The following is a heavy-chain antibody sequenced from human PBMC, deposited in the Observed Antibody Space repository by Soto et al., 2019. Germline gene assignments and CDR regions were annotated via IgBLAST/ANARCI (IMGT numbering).Heavy chain of an antibody. CDR3: AFDF. CDR2: ISGTGDTT. Sequence: EVQLLESGGGLVQPGGSLRLSCAASGFSFSFYAMTWVRQAPGRGLEWVSIISGTGDTTLYADSVKGRFTISRDNSKNTLYLHMNRLRVEDTAVYWWAFDFWGQGTLVTVSS. V-gene: IGHV3-23*01. J-gene: IGHJ4*02. CDR1: GFSFSFYA.